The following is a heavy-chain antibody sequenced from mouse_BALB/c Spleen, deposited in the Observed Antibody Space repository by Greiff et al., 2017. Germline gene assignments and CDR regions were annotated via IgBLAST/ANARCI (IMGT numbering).Heavy chain of an antibody. D-gene: IGHD1-1*01. CDR1: GFTFSSYA. CDR3: ARGRTLSYGSSLFDY. V-gene: IGHV5-6-5*01. Sequence: EVKLVESGGGLVKPGGSLKLSCAASGFTFSSYAMSWVRQTPEKRLEWVASISSGGSTYYPDSVKGRFTISRDNARNILYLQMSSLRSEDTAMYYCARGRTLSYGSSLFDYWGQGTTLTVSS. J-gene: IGHJ2*01. CDR2: ISSGGST.